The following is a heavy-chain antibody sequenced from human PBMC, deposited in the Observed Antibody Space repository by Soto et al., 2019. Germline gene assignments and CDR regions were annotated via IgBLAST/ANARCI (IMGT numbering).Heavy chain of an antibody. Sequence: QVQLVESGGGVVQPGRSLRLSCEASGFTFSSHGMHWVRQAPGKGLEWVAVISYDGSNKFYADSVKGRFTISRDNSKNPLFLQMNSLRGDDTAVYYCAKTNLEWLSDAAFDLWGQGTSVTVSS. V-gene: IGHV3-30*18. CDR2: ISYDGSNK. CDR3: AKTNLEWLSDAAFDL. CDR1: GFTFSSHG. D-gene: IGHD3-3*01. J-gene: IGHJ3*01.